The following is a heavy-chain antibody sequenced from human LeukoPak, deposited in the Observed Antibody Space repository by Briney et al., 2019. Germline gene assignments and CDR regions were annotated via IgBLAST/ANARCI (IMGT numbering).Heavy chain of an antibody. CDR3: ARQSGSSKDY. Sequence: GRSLRLSCAASGFTFDDYAMHWVRQAPGKGLEWVSGISWNSGSIGYADSVKGRFTISRDNAKNSLYLQMNSLRAEDTAVYYCARQSGSSKDYWGQGTLVTVSS. V-gene: IGHV3-9*01. CDR1: GFTFDDYA. CDR2: ISWNSGSI. D-gene: IGHD1-26*01. J-gene: IGHJ4*02.